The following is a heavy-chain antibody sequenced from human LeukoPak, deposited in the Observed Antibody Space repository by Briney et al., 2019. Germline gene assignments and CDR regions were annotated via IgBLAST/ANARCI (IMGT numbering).Heavy chain of an antibody. J-gene: IGHJ5*02. CDR1: GFTFSSYW. V-gene: IGHV3-7*01. CDR3: ARDKISGRVAPGGWFDP. CDR2: IKQDGSEK. Sequence: PGGSLRLSCAASGFTFSSYWMSWVRQAPGKGLEWVANIKQDGSEKYYVDSVKGRFTISRDNAKNSLYLQMDSLRAEDTAVYYCARDKISGRVAPGGWFDPWGQGTLVTVSS. D-gene: IGHD3-3*01.